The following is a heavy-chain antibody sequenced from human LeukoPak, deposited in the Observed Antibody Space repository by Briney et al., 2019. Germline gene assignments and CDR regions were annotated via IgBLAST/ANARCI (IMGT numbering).Heavy chain of an antibody. CDR3: ARRRYYDGSGYLE. V-gene: IGHV4-39*01. CDR2: IYYSGRT. J-gene: IGHJ1*01. Sequence: PSETLSLTCSVSGDSVSRSDSYWDWIRQPPGKGLERIGTIYYSGRTYYSPSLKSRFTMSVDPSNNQFSLNLRSVTAADTALYYCARRRYYDGSGYLEWGQGTLLSVSS. CDR1: GDSVSRSDSY. D-gene: IGHD3-22*01.